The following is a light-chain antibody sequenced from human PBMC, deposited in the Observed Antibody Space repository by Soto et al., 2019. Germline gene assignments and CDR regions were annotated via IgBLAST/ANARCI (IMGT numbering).Light chain of an antibody. CDR1: YSNIGSNT. Sequence: QSVLTQPPSASGTPGQRVTISCSGSYSNIGSNTVNWYQQFPGTAPKLLIYSNNQRPSGVPDRFSGSKSGTSASLAISGLQYEDEADYYCATWDDSLNGHVPFGGVTKLTVL. CDR3: ATWDDSLNGHVP. V-gene: IGLV1-44*01. CDR2: SNN. J-gene: IGLJ2*01.